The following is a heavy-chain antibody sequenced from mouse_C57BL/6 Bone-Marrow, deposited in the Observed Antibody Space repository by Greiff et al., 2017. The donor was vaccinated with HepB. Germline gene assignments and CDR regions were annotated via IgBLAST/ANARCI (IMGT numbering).Heavy chain of an antibody. CDR2: IHPSDSYT. CDR1: GYTFTSYW. V-gene: IGHV1-59*01. Sequence: QVQLQQPGAELVRPGTSVKLSCKASGYTFTSYWMHWVKQRPGQGLEWIGVIHPSDSYTNYNQKFKGKATLTVDTSSSTAYMQLSSLTSEDSAVYYCARNTDYGWFAYWGQGTLVTGSA. CDR3: ARNTDYGWFAY. J-gene: IGHJ3*01. D-gene: IGHD2-4*01.